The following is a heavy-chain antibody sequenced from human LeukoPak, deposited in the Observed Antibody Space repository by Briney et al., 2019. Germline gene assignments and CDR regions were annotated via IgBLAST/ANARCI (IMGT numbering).Heavy chain of an antibody. CDR2: ISYDGSNN. CDR3: AKEMYDILTGYDIGRDNWFDP. V-gene: IGHV3-30*04. J-gene: IGHJ5*02. Sequence: GGSLRLSCAASWFTFSGSAPHWVRQGPGKGLEWVAVISYDGSNNYYADSVKGRFTISRDNFKNTLYLQKNSLRAEDTAVYYCAKEMYDILTGYDIGRDNWFDPWGQGTLVSVSS. CDR1: WFTFSGSA. D-gene: IGHD3-9*01.